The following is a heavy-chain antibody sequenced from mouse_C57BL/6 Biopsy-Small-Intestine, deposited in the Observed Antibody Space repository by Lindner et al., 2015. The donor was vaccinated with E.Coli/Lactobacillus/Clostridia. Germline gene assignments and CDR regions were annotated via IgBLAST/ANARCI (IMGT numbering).Heavy chain of an antibody. CDR2: MSPSDGNT. D-gene: IGHD1-1*02. J-gene: IGHJ2*01. V-gene: IGHV1-59*01. CDR1: GYTLTSTTNY. CDR3: ARDTHYYDSRGVSSYFDY. Sequence: SVKVSCKASGYTLTSTTNYIHWVRQAPGEGLEWIGVMSPSDGNTNYAPKFQGRVTMTRDTSTSTIYLEMNSLRSDDTAVYFCARDTHYYDSRGVSSYFDYWGQGTLVTVSS.